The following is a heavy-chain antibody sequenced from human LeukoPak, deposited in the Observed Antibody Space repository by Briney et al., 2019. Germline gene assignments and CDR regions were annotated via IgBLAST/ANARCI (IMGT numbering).Heavy chain of an antibody. CDR3: ASGYTYFYGSGIYY. CDR2: ISYDGSSK. V-gene: IGHV3-30-3*01. CDR1: GLTFSSYA. Sequence: GGSLRLSCAASGLTFSSYAMHWVRQAPGKGLEWVAVISYDGSSKYYADSVKGRFTISRDNSKNTLYLQMDSLRAEDTAVYYCASGYTYFYGSGIYYWGQGTLVTVSS. D-gene: IGHD3-10*01. J-gene: IGHJ4*02.